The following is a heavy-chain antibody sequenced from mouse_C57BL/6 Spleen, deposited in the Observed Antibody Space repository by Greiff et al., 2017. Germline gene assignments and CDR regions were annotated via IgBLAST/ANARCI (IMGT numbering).Heavy chain of an antibody. D-gene: IGHD1-1*02. CDR2: INPNYGTT. Sequence: VQLKESGPELVKPGASVKISCKASGYSFTDYNMNWVKQSNGKSLEWIGVINPNYGTTSYNQKFKGKATLTVDQSSSTAYMQLNSLTSEDSAVYYCADHYGLYYAMDHWGQGTSVTVSS. J-gene: IGHJ4*01. CDR1: GYSFTDYN. V-gene: IGHV1-39*01. CDR3: ADHYGLYYAMDH.